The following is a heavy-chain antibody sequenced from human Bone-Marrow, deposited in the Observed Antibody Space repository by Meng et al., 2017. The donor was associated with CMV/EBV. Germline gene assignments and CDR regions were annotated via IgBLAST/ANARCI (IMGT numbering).Heavy chain of an antibody. CDR2: IYYSGST. CDR3: ARDGMRGSLHRAFDI. Sequence: SETLSLTCTVSGGSISSSSYYWGWIRQPPGKGLEWIGSIYYSGSTYYNPSLKSRVTISVDTSKNQFSLKLSSVTAADTAVYYCARDGMRGSLHRAFDIWGQGTMVTVS. V-gene: IGHV4-39*07. J-gene: IGHJ3*02. CDR1: GGSISSSSYY. D-gene: IGHD1-1*01.